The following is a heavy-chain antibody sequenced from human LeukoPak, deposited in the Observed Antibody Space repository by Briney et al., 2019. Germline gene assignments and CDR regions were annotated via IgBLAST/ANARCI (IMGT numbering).Heavy chain of an antibody. V-gene: IGHV1-8*01. CDR2: MNPNSGNT. Sequence: ASVKVSCKASGYTFTSYDINWVRQATGQGLGWMGWMNPNSGNTGYAQKFQGRVTMTRNTSISTAYMELSSLRSEDTAVYYCARGRSPGGGNFRDYFDYWGQGTLVTVSS. CDR3: ARGRSPGGGNFRDYFDY. CDR1: GYTFTSYD. D-gene: IGHD4-23*01. J-gene: IGHJ4*01.